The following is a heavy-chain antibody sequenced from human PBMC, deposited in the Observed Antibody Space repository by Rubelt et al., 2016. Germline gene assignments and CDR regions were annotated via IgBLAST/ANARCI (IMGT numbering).Heavy chain of an antibody. Sequence: CAASGFTFSSYWMHWVRQAPGKGLVWVSRINSDGSSTSYADSVKGRFTISRDNAKNTLYLQMNSLRAEDTAVYYCARVYGSGGSFYYYYGMDVWGQGTTVTVSS. CDR3: ARVYGSGGSFYYYYGMDV. CDR1: GFTFSSYW. D-gene: IGHD3-10*01. CDR2: INSDGSST. J-gene: IGHJ6*02. V-gene: IGHV3-74*01.